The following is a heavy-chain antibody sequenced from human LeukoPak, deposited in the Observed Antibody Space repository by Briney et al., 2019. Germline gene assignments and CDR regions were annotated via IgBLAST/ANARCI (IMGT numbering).Heavy chain of an antibody. Sequence: PGGSLRLSCAASGFTLSTYAMSWVRQTPGKGLEWVAATSSSDAGTYHADSVKGRFTISRDNAKNSLYLQMNSLRAEDMAVYYCASPYSSRWYELCYWGQGTLVTVSS. CDR1: GFTLSTYA. CDR3: ASPYSSRWYELCY. D-gene: IGHD6-13*01. CDR2: TSSSDAGT. J-gene: IGHJ4*02. V-gene: IGHV3-23*01.